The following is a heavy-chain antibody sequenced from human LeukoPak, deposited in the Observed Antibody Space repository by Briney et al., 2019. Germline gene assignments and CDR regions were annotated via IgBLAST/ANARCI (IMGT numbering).Heavy chain of an antibody. CDR2: IYTSGST. J-gene: IGHJ4*02. CDR3: ASSSSGWFWNY. CDR1: GGSINSYY. Sequence: SETLSLTCTVSGGSINSYYWSWIRQPAGKGLEWIGRIYTSGSTNYNPSLKSRVTMSVDTSKNQFSLNLSSVIAADTAVYYCASSSSGWFWNYWGRGTLVTVSS. V-gene: IGHV4-4*07. D-gene: IGHD6-19*01.